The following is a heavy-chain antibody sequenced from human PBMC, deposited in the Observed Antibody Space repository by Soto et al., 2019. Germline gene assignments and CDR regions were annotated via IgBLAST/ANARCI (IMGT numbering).Heavy chain of an antibody. J-gene: IGHJ6*02. V-gene: IGHV1-3*01. CDR3: ARPAAGTGYYCYYGMDV. CDR1: GYTFTSYA. CDR2: INAGNGNT. Sequence: GASVKVSCKASGYTFTSYAMHWVRQAPGQRLEWMGWINAGNGNTKYSQKFQGRVTITRDTSASTAYMELSSLRSEDTAVYYCARPAAGTGYYCYYGMDVWGQGTTVTVSS. D-gene: IGHD6-13*01.